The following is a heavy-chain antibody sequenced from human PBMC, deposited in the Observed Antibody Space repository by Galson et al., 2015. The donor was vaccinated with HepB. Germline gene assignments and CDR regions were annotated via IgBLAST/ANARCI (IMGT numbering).Heavy chain of an antibody. D-gene: IGHD3-3*01. J-gene: IGHJ3*02. CDR2: IKSKTDGGTT. CDR3: TTAHRTYDFWSGLDAFDI. Sequence: SLRLSCAASGFTFSNAWMNWVRQAPGKGLEWVGRIKSKTDGGTTDYAAPVKGRFTISRDDSKNTLYLQMNSLKTEDTAVYYCTTAHRTYDFWSGLDAFDIWGQGTMVTVSS. V-gene: IGHV3-15*07. CDR1: GFTFSNAW.